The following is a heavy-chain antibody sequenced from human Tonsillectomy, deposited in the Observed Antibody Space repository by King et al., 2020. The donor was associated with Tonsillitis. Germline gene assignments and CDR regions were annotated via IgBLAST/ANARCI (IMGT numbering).Heavy chain of an antibody. V-gene: IGHV1-2*02. J-gene: IGHJ3*02. CDR3: ARTTVTDAFDI. CDR2: NNPNSGGT. D-gene: IGHD4-17*01. CDR1: GYTFNGYY. Sequence: QLVQSGAEVKKPGASVKVSCKASGYTFNGYYMHWVRQAPGQGLEWMGWNNPNSGGTKYAQKFQGRVTMTRDTSINTAYMELSRLRSDDTAIYYCARTTVTDAFDIWGQGTMVTVSS.